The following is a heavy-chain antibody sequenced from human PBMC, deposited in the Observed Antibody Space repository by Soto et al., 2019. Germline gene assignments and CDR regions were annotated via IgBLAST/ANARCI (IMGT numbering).Heavy chain of an antibody. Sequence: SETLSLTCGVYGGSLTDNNWNWIRQTPGKGLEWIGEINHRGTINYNPSLKSRVTLSVDTSRNQFSLSLRSVIAADTAVYYCARGGVFIRSRMVWFDSWGQGSLVTVSS. J-gene: IGHJ5*01. CDR1: GGSLTDNN. D-gene: IGHD3-3*01. V-gene: IGHV4-34*01. CDR3: ARGGVFIRSRMVWFDS. CDR2: INHRGTI.